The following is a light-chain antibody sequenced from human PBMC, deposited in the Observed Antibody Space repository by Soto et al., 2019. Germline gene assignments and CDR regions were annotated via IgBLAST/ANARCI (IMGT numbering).Light chain of an antibody. CDR2: GAS. CDR3: QQYGSSHPVT. CDR1: QSVSSN. Sequence: ERVMTQSPATLSVSPGERSSLSCRASQSVSSNLAWYQQKPGQAPRLLIYGASSRATGIPDRFSGSGSGTDFTLTISRLEPEDFAVYYCQQYGSSHPVTFGGGTKVDIK. J-gene: IGKJ4*01. V-gene: IGKV3-20*01.